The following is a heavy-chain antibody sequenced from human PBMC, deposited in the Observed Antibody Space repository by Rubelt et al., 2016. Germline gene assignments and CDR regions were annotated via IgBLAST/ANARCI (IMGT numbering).Heavy chain of an antibody. V-gene: IGHV4-39*06. J-gene: IGHJ4*02. CDR3: ARGSTYYDILTGFDY. CDR2: YSGST. Sequence: YSGSTYYYPSLKSRVTISVDTSKNQFALKLSSVTAADTAVYYCARGSTYYDILTGFDYWGQGTLVTVSS. D-gene: IGHD3-9*01.